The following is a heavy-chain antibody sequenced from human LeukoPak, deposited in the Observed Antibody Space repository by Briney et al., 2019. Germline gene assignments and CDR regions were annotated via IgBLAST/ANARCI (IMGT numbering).Heavy chain of an antibody. J-gene: IGHJ6*03. Sequence: GGSLRLSCAASGFALSNVWMNWVRQAPGKGLEWVANIKQDESEKYYVDSVKGRFTVSRDNAKNLLYLQMNSLRVEDTAVYYCARAYMDVWGKGTTVTVSS. CDR3: ARAYMDV. CDR2: IKQDESEK. CDR1: GFALSNVW. V-gene: IGHV3-7*01.